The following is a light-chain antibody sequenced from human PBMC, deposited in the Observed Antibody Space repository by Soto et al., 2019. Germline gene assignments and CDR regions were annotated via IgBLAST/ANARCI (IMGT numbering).Light chain of an antibody. CDR2: AAS. J-gene: IGKJ1*01. CDR3: QQYNSYSRT. Sequence: DILMTQSPSSLSSSVGDIVTITWRASHSISNYLNWYQQKPGKAPNLLIYAASTLQSGVPSRFSGSGSETEFTLTISSLQPDDFATYYCQQYNSYSRTFGLGTKVDIK. CDR1: HSISNY. V-gene: IGKV1-16*01.